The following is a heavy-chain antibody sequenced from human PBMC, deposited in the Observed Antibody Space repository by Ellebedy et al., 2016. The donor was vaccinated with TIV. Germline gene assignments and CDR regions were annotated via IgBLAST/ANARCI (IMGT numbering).Heavy chain of an antibody. CDR3: ATDGSYGDYLSPAHAFEI. Sequence: GGSLRLSCVGSGFSFSSYWMSWVRQAPGKGLEWVANMRQDGGDKYYVDSVKGRFTISRDNAKNSLYLEMNSLRAEDTAVYYCATDGSYGDYLSPAHAFEIWGQGTVVAVSS. D-gene: IGHD4-17*01. CDR2: MRQDGGDK. CDR1: GFSFSSYW. V-gene: IGHV3-7*01. J-gene: IGHJ3*02.